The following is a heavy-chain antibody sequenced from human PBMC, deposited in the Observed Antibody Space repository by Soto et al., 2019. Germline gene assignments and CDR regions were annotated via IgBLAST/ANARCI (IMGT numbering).Heavy chain of an antibody. CDR3: ARVGRGFCSSARCYTDGFDL. CDR1: GFTFSLYP. J-gene: IGHJ3*01. Sequence: QLVESGGGLVQPGGSLRLSCAASGFTFSLYPMNWVRQAPGKGLEWLSYISPSNTTIYYADSVKGRFTISRDNAKDSLDLQMNGLRDDDTAVYHCARVGRGFCSSARCYTDGFDLWGQGTVVTVST. V-gene: IGHV3-48*02. CDR2: ISPSNTTI. D-gene: IGHD2-2*01.